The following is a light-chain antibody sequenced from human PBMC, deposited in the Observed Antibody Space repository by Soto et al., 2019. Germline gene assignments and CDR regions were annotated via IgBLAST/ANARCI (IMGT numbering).Light chain of an antibody. Sequence: AIQMTQSPSSLSASVGDRVTITCRASQAIRNDLGWYHQKPGKAPNLLIYGASSLESGVSSRFSGSGSGTDFTLTISSLQTEDFGTYYCLQDYSYPRTFGQGTKVEIK. CDR1: QAIRND. J-gene: IGKJ1*01. CDR2: GAS. V-gene: IGKV1-6*01. CDR3: LQDYSYPRT.